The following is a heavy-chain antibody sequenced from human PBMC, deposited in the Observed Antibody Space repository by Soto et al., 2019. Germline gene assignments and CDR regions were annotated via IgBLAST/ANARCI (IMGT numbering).Heavy chain of an antibody. CDR2: ISYEGRNK. V-gene: IGHV3-30*18. J-gene: IGHJ4*02. CDR3: AKGRDSTLLRWQYFDN. D-gene: IGHD2-15*01. CDR1: GLTFSLYG. Sequence: GGSLRLSCAVSGLTFSLYGMHWVRQAPGKGLEWVAFISYEGRNKYYADSVKGRFTISRDNSKNTLSLQLDSLRPEDTAIYYCAKGRDSTLLRWQYFDNWGQGTQVTVSS.